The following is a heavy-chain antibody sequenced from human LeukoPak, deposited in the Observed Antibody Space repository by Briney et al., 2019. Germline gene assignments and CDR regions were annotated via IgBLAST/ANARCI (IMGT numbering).Heavy chain of an antibody. Sequence: SETLSLTCSVSGGSISSSNYYWSWIRQPAGKGLEWIGRIYTSESTNYNPSLKSRVTISVDTSRNQFSLKLSSVTAADTAVYYCAREMYYDILTGYLAGIDYWGQGTLVTVSS. D-gene: IGHD3-9*01. CDR1: GGSISSSNYY. V-gene: IGHV4-61*02. J-gene: IGHJ4*02. CDR3: AREMYYDILTGYLAGIDY. CDR2: IYTSEST.